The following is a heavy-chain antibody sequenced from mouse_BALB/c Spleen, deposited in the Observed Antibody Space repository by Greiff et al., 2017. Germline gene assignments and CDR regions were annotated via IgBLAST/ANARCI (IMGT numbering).Heavy chain of an antibody. D-gene: IGHD2-10*02. J-gene: IGHJ3*01. Sequence: VKLVESGPGLVQPSQSLSITCTVSGFSLTSYGVHWVRQSPGKGLEWLGVIWSGGSTDYNAAFISRLSISKDNSKSQVFFKMNSLQANDTAIYYCAGYGNPFAYWGQGTLVTVSA. CDR1: GFSLTSYG. CDR3: AGYGNPFAY. V-gene: IGHV2-2*02. CDR2: IWSGGST.